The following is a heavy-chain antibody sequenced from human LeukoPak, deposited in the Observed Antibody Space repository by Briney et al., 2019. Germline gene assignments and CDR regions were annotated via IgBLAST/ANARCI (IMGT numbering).Heavy chain of an antibody. V-gene: IGHV4-4*07. D-gene: IGHD3-9*01. CDR3: ARENLRYFAPDP. CDR2: IYTSGST. J-gene: IGHJ5*02. CDR1: GYSISSGYY. Sequence: PSETLSLTCTVSGYSISSGYYWSWIRQPAGKGLEWIGRIYTSGSTNYNPSLKSRVTMSVDTSKNQFSLKLSSVTAADTAVYYCARENLRYFAPDPWGQGTLVTVSS.